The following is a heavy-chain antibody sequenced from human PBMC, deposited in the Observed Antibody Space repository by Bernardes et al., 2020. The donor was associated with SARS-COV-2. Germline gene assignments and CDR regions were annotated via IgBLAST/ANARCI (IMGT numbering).Heavy chain of an antibody. Sequence: GGSLRRSCAASGFAIRTSWMNWVRQAPGQGLAWVANLRQDGSERHHVDSVRGRFTISRDNSKNSLYLQMDSLRAEDTAVYYCARDTSATCGLDVWGQGTKVTVSS. V-gene: IGHV3-7*03. CDR1: GFAIRTSW. CDR2: LRQDGSER. D-gene: IGHD2-15*01. J-gene: IGHJ3*01. CDR3: ARDTSATCGLDV.